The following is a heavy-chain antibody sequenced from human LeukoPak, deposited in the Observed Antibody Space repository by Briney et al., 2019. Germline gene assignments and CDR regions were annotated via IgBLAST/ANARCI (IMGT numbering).Heavy chain of an antibody. Sequence: GASVKVSCKASGYTFTSYDINWVRQATGQGLEWMGWMNPNSGNTGHAQKFQGRVTMTRNTSISTAYMELSSLRSEDTAVSYCAIERDGFDYWGQGTLVTVSS. D-gene: IGHD5-24*01. J-gene: IGHJ4*02. V-gene: IGHV1-8*01. CDR1: GYTFTSYD. CDR3: AIERDGFDY. CDR2: MNPNSGNT.